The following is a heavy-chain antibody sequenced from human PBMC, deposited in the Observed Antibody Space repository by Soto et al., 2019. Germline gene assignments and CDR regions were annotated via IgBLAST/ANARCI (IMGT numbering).Heavy chain of an antibody. D-gene: IGHD2-21*02. V-gene: IGHV3-48*02. Sequence: EVQLVESGGGLVQPGGSLRLSCAASGFTFSSYSMNWVRQAPGKGLEWVSYISSSSSTIYYADSVKGRFTISRDNAKNSLYLQMNSLRDEDTAVYYCARDGRDDYSSEGAFDIWGQGTMVTVS. J-gene: IGHJ3*02. CDR1: GFTFSSYS. CDR2: ISSSSSTI. CDR3: ARDGRDDYSSEGAFDI.